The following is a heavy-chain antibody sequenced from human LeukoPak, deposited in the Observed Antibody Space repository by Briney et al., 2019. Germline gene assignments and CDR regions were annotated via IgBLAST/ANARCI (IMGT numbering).Heavy chain of an antibody. CDR1: GFTFSSYW. CDR3: ARGGGYSYGLDAFDI. Sequence: PGGSLRLSCAASGFTFSSYWMHWVRQAPGKGLVWVSRINSDGSSTSYADSVKGRFTISRDNAKNTLYLQMNSLRAEDTAVYYCARGGGYSYGLDAFDIWGQGTMVTVSS. CDR2: INSDGSST. V-gene: IGHV3-74*01. D-gene: IGHD5-18*01. J-gene: IGHJ3*02.